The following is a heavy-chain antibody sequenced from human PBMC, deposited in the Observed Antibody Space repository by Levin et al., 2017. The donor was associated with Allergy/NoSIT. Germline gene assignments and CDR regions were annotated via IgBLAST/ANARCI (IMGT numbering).Heavy chain of an antibody. CDR2: ISYDGRNK. Sequence: GGSLRLSCAASGFTFSTYAIHWVRQAPGKGLEWVAVISYDGRNKYYADSVKGRFTISRDNSKNTLILQMNSLRAEDTAVYCCARDLVVEPAAMILGLDYWGQGTLVTVSP. J-gene: IGHJ4*02. D-gene: IGHD2-2*01. V-gene: IGHV3-30*04. CDR1: GFTFSTYA. CDR3: ARDLVVEPAAMILGLDY.